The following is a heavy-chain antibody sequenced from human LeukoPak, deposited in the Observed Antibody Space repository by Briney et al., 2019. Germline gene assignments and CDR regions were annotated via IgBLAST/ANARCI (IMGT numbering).Heavy chain of an antibody. CDR3: ADYYYDSSGYYPEYFQH. Sequence: GGALRLSCAASGFTFSSYAMSWVRQAPGKGLEGVSAISGSVGSTYYADSVKGRFTISRDNSKNTLYLQMNRLRAEATAVYYCADYYYDSSGYYPEYFQHWGQGTLVTVSS. CDR2: ISGSVGST. V-gene: IGHV3-23*01. J-gene: IGHJ1*01. CDR1: GFTFSSYA. D-gene: IGHD3-22*01.